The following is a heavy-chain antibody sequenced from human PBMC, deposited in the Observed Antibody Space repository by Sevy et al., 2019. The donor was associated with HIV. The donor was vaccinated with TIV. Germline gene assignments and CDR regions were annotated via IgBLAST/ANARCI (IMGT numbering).Heavy chain of an antibody. V-gene: IGHV1-18*04. J-gene: IGHJ4*02. Sequence: GASVKFSCKASGYTFTSYGISWVRQAPGQGLEWMGWISAYNGNTNYAQKLQGRVTMTTDTSTSTAYMELRSLRSDDTAVYYCARDYYYDSSGYEYFDYWGQGTLVTVSS. CDR2: ISAYNGNT. CDR3: ARDYYYDSSGYEYFDY. D-gene: IGHD3-22*01. CDR1: GYTFTSYG.